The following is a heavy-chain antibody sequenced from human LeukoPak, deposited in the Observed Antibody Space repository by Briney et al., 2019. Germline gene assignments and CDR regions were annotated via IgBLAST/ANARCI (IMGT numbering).Heavy chain of an antibody. CDR1: GFNFRSNG. CDR2: IWYDGSNK. J-gene: IGHJ4*02. Sequence: PGKSLRRSCAASGFNFRSNGMYWVRQAPGKGLEWVAVIWYDGSNKYYGDSVKGRFTVSRDNSKNTLYLQMNSLRAEDTAVYYCARGGTSAAGIDYWGQGTLVTVSS. D-gene: IGHD6-13*01. CDR3: ARGGTSAAGIDY. V-gene: IGHV3-33*07.